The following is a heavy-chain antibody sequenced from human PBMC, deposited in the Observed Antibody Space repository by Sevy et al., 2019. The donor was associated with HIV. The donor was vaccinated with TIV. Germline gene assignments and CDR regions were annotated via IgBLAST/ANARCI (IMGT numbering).Heavy chain of an antibody. CDR1: GFTFATYW. CDR3: ARGLADWGSFHYSS. CDR2: IKKDGTDK. V-gene: IGHV3-7*01. J-gene: IGHJ4*02. Sequence: GGSLRLSCAASGFTFATYWMTWVRQAPGKGLEWVAYIKKDGTDKYYIDSVKGRFTISRDKAKNSLYLHMSGLRAEDTDVYYCARGLADWGSFHYSSWGRGTLVTVSS. D-gene: IGHD3-16*02.